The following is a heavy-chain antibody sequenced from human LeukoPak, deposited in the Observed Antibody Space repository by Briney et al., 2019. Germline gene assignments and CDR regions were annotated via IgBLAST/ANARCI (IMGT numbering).Heavy chain of an antibody. J-gene: IGHJ4*02. Sequence: PGGSLRLSCAASGFTFSSYAMSWVRQAPGKGLEWVSSIRGSGGGTNYGDSVKGRFTISRYNSKNTLYLQMNSLRAEDTAVYYCARGHPRGGFDYWGQGTLVTVSS. V-gene: IGHV3-23*01. CDR3: ARGHPRGGFDY. CDR1: GFTFSSYA. D-gene: IGHD3-10*01. CDR2: IRGSGGGT.